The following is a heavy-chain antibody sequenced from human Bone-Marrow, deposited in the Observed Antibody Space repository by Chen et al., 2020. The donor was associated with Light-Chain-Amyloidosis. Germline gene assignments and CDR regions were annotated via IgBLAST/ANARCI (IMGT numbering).Heavy chain of an antibody. Sequence: QVQLVQSGAEVKKPGASVKVSCKASGYTFTSYDINWVRQATGHGLEWMGWMNPNTGNTVYAQNFQSRVTMTSTTYISTAYMGLSSLRSEDTAVYYCARGPGSGWCGDVWGQGTTVTVSS. V-gene: IGHV1-8*01. CDR1: GYTFTSYD. CDR2: MNPNTGNT. CDR3: ARGPGSGWCGDV. J-gene: IGHJ6*02. D-gene: IGHD6-19*01.